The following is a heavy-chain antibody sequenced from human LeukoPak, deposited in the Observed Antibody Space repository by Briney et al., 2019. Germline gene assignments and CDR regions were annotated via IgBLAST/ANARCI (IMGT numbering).Heavy chain of an antibody. Sequence: GGSLRLSCAASRFSVSSNSMSWVRQAPGKGLRWVSVIYSTGGTYYADSVKGRFTISRDTSRNTLYLQMNSLRAEDTAVYYCARGGYGDYWGQGTLVTVSS. D-gene: IGHD5-18*01. V-gene: IGHV3-53*01. CDR3: ARGGYGDY. CDR1: RFSVSSNS. CDR2: IYSTGGT. J-gene: IGHJ4*02.